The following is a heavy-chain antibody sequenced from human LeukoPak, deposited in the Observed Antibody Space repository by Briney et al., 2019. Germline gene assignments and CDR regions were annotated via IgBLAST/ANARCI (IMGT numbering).Heavy chain of an antibody. J-gene: IGHJ5*02. CDR1: GYTFIGYY. CDR2: INPNSGGT. D-gene: IGHD2-2*01. CDR3: VRVGYYSSTSCYSEELDWFDP. Sequence: ASVKVSCKASGYTFIGYYMHWVRQAPGQGLEWMGWINPNSGGTNYAQKFQGRVTMTRDTSISTAYMELSRLRADDTAVYYCVRVGYYSSTSCYSEELDWFDPWGQGTLVTVSS. V-gene: IGHV1-2*02.